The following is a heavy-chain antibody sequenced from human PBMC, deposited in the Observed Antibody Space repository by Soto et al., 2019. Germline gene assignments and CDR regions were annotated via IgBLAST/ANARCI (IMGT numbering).Heavy chain of an antibody. V-gene: IGHV4-34*01. J-gene: IGHJ4*02. CDR3: ARVAYYDYIWGSYRYSSFDY. D-gene: IGHD3-16*02. CDR1: GGSFSGYY. CDR2: INHSGST. Sequence: SETLSLTCAVYGGSFSGYYWSWIRQPPGKGLEWIGEINHSGSTNYNPSLKSRVTISVDTSKNQFSLKRSSVTAADTAVYYCARVAYYDYIWGSYRYSSFDYWGQGTLVTVSS.